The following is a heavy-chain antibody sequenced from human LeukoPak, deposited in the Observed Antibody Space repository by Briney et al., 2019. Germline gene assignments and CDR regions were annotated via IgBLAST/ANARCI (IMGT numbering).Heavy chain of an antibody. J-gene: IGHJ1*01. Sequence: SQTLSLTCAISVDSVSSNSATWNWIRQSPSRGLEWLGRAYYRSKWYKYYAVSVKGRITINPDTSKNQFSLQLNSVTPEDTAVYYCARGPSYFQHWGQGTLVTVSS. CDR1: VDSVSSNSAT. V-gene: IGHV6-1*01. CDR2: AYYRSKWYK. CDR3: ARGPSYFQH.